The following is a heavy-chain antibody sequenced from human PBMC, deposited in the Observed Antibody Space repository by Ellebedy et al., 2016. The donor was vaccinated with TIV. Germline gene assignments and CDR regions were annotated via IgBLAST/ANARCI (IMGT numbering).Heavy chain of an antibody. J-gene: IGHJ5*02. Sequence: AASVKVSCKASGYTFTSYYMHWVRQAPGQGLEWMGIINPSGGSTSYAQKFQGRVTMTRDTSISTAYMELSRLRSDDTAVYYCARSRYDSSGYLVAWGQGTLVTVSS. CDR1: GYTFTSYY. D-gene: IGHD3-22*01. CDR2: INPSGGST. CDR3: ARSRYDSSGYLVA. V-gene: IGHV1-46*01.